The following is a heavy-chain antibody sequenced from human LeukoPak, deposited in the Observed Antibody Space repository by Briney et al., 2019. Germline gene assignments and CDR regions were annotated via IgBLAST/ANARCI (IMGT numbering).Heavy chain of an antibody. CDR3: AKGQCYFDY. J-gene: IGHJ4*02. Sequence: GGSLRLSCAASGFTFSNYAMNWVRQAPGKGLEWVSVISGGGGSTYYADSVKGRFTISRDNSKNTLYLQMNSLRAEDTAVYCCAKGQCYFDYWGQGTLVTVSS. CDR2: ISGGGGST. D-gene: IGHD6-19*01. V-gene: IGHV3-23*01. CDR1: GFTFSNYA.